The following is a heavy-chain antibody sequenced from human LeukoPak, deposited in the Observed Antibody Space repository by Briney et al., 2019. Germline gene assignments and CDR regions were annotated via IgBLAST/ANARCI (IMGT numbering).Heavy chain of an antibody. Sequence: PGRSLRLSCAASGFTFSSYAMHWVRQAPGKGLEWVAVISYEGSSKYYADSVKGRFTISRDNSKNTLYLQMNSLRAEDTAVYYCTRDPTRGGYSGYVGYYFDYWGQGTLVTVSS. V-gene: IGHV3-30-3*01. CDR1: GFTFSSYA. D-gene: IGHD5-12*01. J-gene: IGHJ4*02. CDR3: TRDPTRGGYSGYVGYYFDY. CDR2: ISYEGSSK.